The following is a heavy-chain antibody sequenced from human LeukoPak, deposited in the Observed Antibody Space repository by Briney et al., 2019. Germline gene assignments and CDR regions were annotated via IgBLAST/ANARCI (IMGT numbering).Heavy chain of an antibody. Sequence: PGGSLRLSCAASGFTFTNYWMTWVRQAPGKGLEFVANINQDESVKNYVDSVKGRFTISRDNAENSLHLQMNSLRVEDTAVYYCARDPGSSPFDYWGQGTLVTVSS. CDR1: GFTFTNYW. CDR2: INQDESVK. V-gene: IGHV3-7*01. CDR3: ARDPGSSPFDY. J-gene: IGHJ4*02. D-gene: IGHD5/OR15-5a*01.